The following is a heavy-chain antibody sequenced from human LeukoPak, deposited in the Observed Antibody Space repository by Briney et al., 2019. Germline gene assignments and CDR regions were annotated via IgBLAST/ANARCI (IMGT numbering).Heavy chain of an antibody. CDR3: ARHIGNPGSVSFDY. V-gene: IGHV1-46*01. J-gene: IGHJ4*02. CDR2: INPSGGST. D-gene: IGHD4-23*01. Sequence: ASVKVSCKASGYTFTNYFIHRVRQAPGQGLEWVGIINPSGGSTSYAQKFQGRITMTRDTSTSTVYMELSSLRSEDAAVFYCARHIGNPGSVSFDYWGQGTLVTVSS. CDR1: GYTFTNYF.